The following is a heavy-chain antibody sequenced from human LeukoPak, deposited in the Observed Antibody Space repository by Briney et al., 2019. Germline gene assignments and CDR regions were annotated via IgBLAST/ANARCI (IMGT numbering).Heavy chain of an antibody. CDR2: INNSGGST. V-gene: IGHV3-23*01. Sequence: GGSLRLSCAASGFTFSSYAMNWVRQAPGKGLAWVSGINNSGGSTYYADSVKGRFTISRDNSKNTLYLQMNSLRAEDSAVYYCARNYYDSSGYYYTFDYWGQGTLVTVSS. D-gene: IGHD3-22*01. J-gene: IGHJ4*02. CDR1: GFTFSSYA. CDR3: ARNYYDSSGYYYTFDY.